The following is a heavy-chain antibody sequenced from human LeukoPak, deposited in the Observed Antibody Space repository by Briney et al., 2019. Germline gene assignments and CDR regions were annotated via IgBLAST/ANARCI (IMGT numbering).Heavy chain of an antibody. J-gene: IGHJ6*02. CDR2: ISGSGGST. V-gene: IGHV3-23*01. Sequence: GGSLRLSCAASGFTSSSYAMSWVRQAPGKGLEWVSAISGSGGSTYYADSVKGRFTISRDNSKNTLYLQMNSLRAEDTAVYYCAKGPDITIFGVVIIPLDGMDVWGQGTTVTVSS. CDR3: AKGPDITIFGVVIIPLDGMDV. CDR1: GFTSSSYA. D-gene: IGHD3-3*01.